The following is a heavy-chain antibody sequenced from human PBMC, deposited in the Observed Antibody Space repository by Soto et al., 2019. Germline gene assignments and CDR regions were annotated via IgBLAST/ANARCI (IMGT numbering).Heavy chain of an antibody. CDR2: IYHSGST. CDR1: GGSISSGGYS. Sequence: LSLTCAVSGGSISSGGYSWSWIRQPPGTGLEWIGYIYHSGSTYYNPSLKSRVTISVDRSKNQFSLKLSSVTAADTAVYYCARDRGYYGMDVWGQGTTVTVSS. CDR3: ARDRGYYGMDV. J-gene: IGHJ6*02. V-gene: IGHV4-30-2*01.